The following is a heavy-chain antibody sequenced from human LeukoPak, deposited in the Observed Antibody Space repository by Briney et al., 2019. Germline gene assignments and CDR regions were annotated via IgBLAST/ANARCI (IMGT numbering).Heavy chain of an antibody. CDR3: ARGGVSNSWYRTPDY. CDR1: GYTFTIYG. D-gene: IGHD6-13*01. CDR2: ISVYNGNA. Sequence: ASVKVSCKASGYTFTIYGISWVRQAPGQGLEWMGWISVYNGNANYVQKFQGRVTMTTDTSTSTAYMELRSLRSDDTAMYYCARGGVSNSWYRTPDYWGQGTLVTVSS. J-gene: IGHJ4*02. V-gene: IGHV1-18*01.